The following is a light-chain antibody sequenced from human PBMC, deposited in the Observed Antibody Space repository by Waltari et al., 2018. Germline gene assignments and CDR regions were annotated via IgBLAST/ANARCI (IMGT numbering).Light chain of an antibody. CDR3: QRRNNWPPSYT. Sequence: EIVLTQSPATLSLSPGDSATLSCRASESVSSHLAWYQQKPGQTPRLLIYDTSTRATGISARFSGGGSGTNFILTISGLEPEDSAVYYCQRRNNWPPSYTFGQGTKLEIK. J-gene: IGKJ2*01. V-gene: IGKV3-11*01. CDR2: DTS. CDR1: ESVSSH.